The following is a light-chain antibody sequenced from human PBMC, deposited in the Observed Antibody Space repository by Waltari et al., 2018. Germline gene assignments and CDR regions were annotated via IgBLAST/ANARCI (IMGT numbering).Light chain of an antibody. CDR1: SSDVGGYNY. CDR2: DVS. V-gene: IGLV2-23*02. J-gene: IGLJ2*01. CDR3: CSYAGSSTHVL. Sequence: QSALTQPASVSGSPGQSITISCTGTSSDVGGYNYVPWYQQSPDKAPKLMIYDVSQRPSGVSNRFSGSKSGNTASLTISGLQAEDEAYYYCCSYAGSSTHVLFGGGTKLTVL.